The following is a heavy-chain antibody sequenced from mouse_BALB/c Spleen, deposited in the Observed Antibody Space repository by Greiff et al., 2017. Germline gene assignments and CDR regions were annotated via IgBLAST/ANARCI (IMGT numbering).Heavy chain of an antibody. J-gene: IGHJ4*01. D-gene: IGHD1-1*01. V-gene: IGHV1S135*01. Sequence: SGPELVKPGASVKVSCKASGYSFTDYNMYWVKQSHGKSLEWIGYIDPYNGGTSYNQKFKGKATLTVDKSYSTAFMHLNSLTSEDSAVYYCARWYYGSSYEGYYYAMDYWGQGTSVTVSS. CDR3: ARWYYGSSYEGYYYAMDY. CDR2: IDPYNGGT. CDR1: GYSFTDYN.